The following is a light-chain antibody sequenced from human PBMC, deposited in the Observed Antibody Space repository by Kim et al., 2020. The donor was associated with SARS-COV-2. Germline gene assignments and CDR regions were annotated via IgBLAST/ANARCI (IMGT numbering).Light chain of an antibody. Sequence: PGEATTLSCRARRSLSRIYLAWYHQKPGQAPMLLMYGASNRSTGIPDRFSGSGSGTDFTLTISRLEPEDFAVYYCHQFGGSPWTFGQGTKVDIK. CDR1: RSLSRIY. CDR2: GAS. CDR3: HQFGGSPWT. J-gene: IGKJ1*01. V-gene: IGKV3-20*01.